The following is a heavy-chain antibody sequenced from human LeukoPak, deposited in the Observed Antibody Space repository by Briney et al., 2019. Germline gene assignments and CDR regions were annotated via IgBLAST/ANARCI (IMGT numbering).Heavy chain of an antibody. V-gene: IGHV3-53*01. CDR3: ARDLLVGAHFDY. CDR1: GFSVTNNY. J-gene: IGHJ4*02. Sequence: GGSLRLSCAVSGFSVTNNYMSWVRQAPGKGLEWVSVFYVGGATYYADSVKGRFTISRDNSENTLYLQMNSLRAEDTAVYYCARDLLVGAHFDYWGQGTLVTVSS. D-gene: IGHD1-26*01. CDR2: FYVGGAT.